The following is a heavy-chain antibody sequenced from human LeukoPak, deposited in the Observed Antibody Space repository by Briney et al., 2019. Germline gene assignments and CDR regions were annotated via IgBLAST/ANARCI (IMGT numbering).Heavy chain of an antibody. J-gene: IGHJ3*02. D-gene: IGHD2-2*01. Sequence: GGSLRLSCAASGFTFSSYGMHWVRQAPGKGLEWVAVIWYDGSNKYYADSVKGRFTISRDNSKNTLYLQMNSLRAEDTAVYYCARAGTRGGYCGSTSCLNAFDIWGQGTMVTVSS. V-gene: IGHV3-33*01. CDR3: ARAGTRGGYCGSTSCLNAFDI. CDR2: IWYDGSNK. CDR1: GFTFSSYG.